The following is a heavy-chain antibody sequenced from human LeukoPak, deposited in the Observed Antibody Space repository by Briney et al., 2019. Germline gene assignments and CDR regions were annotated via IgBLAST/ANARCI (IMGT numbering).Heavy chain of an antibody. V-gene: IGHV3-23*01. CDR3: AKGEFGYRRNLKHDYYYMDV. CDR2: IGGSGATT. D-gene: IGHD6-13*01. Sequence: QTGGSLRLSCEPSGFTFSTYAMSWVRQAPGKGLEWVSGIGGSGATTEYGDSVKGRFTISGDNSKNTLYLQMNSLRADDSAVYYCAKGEFGYRRNLKHDYYYMDVWGKGTTVTVSS. J-gene: IGHJ6*03. CDR1: GFTFSTYA.